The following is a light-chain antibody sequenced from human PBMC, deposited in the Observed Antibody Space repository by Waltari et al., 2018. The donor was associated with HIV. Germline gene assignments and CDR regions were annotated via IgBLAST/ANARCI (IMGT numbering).Light chain of an antibody. CDR2: WAS. CDR1: QSVLYSTNNKTY. J-gene: IGKJ4*01. Sequence: DIVMTQSPDSLAVSLGERATINCKSSQSVLYSTNNKTYLAWYPQKPGQPPKLLIYWASTRESGVPDRFSGSGSGTDFTLTISSLQAEDVAVYYCQQYYSTPLPFGGGTKVEIK. CDR3: QQYYSTPLP. V-gene: IGKV4-1*01.